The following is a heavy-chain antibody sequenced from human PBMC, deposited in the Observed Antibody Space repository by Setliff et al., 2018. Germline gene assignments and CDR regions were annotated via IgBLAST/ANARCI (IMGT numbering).Heavy chain of an antibody. CDR3: ARQGCGTTSCHSIDY. D-gene: IGHD2-2*01. J-gene: IGHJ4*01. CDR2: IFPGNSNT. Sequence: PGASLKLSCQGSGYSFTNNWIAWVCQMPGKGLECMGIIFPGNSNTRYSTSFQGQVTISVDKAINTAYLQWTSLKVSDTAMYFCARQGCGTTSCHSIDYWGQGTRVTVS. V-gene: IGHV5-51*01. CDR1: GYSFTNNW.